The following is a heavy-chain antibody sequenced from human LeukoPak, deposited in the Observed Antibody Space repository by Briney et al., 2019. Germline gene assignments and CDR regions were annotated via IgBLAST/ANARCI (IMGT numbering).Heavy chain of an antibody. CDR2: LNSGGDDT. J-gene: IGHJ4*02. Sequence: GGSLRLSCAGSGFTFSRYSMTWVRQAPGKGLEWVSSLNSGGDDTYYADSVKGRFTISRDNSKGTLYLQMNGLRAEDTAVYYCATGASGRYCSDTNCYFWGQGTLVTVSS. D-gene: IGHD2-2*01. CDR1: GFTFSRYS. CDR3: ATGASGRYCSDTNCYF. V-gene: IGHV3-23*01.